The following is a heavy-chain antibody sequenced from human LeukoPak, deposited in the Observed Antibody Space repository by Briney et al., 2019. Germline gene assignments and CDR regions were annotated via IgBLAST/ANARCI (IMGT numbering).Heavy chain of an antibody. Sequence: SETLSLTCTVSGYSISSGYYWGWIRQPAGKGLEWIGRIYTSGSTNYNPSLKSRVTISVDTSKNQFSLKLSSVTAADTGVYYCARDWIGRYMDVWGKGTTVTVSS. CDR3: ARDWIGRYMDV. CDR2: IYTSGST. J-gene: IGHJ6*03. V-gene: IGHV4-61*02. CDR1: GYSISSGYY. D-gene: IGHD2-2*03.